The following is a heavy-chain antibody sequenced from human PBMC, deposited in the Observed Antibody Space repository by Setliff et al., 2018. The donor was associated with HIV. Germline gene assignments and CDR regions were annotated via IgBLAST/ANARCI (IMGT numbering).Heavy chain of an antibody. D-gene: IGHD3-10*01. V-gene: IGHV4-30-2*01. CDR3: ATVPPSGTYLDY. Sequence: SETLSLTCDVSGDGVTSKSYSWTWIRQPPGKGLEWMGYIFHSGTTYYSPSLKDRLTISIDQSMDHFSLKLTSVTAADTAVYYCATVPPSGTYLDYLGPGVLVTVSS. CDR1: GDGVTSKSYS. CDR2: IFHSGTT. J-gene: IGHJ4*02.